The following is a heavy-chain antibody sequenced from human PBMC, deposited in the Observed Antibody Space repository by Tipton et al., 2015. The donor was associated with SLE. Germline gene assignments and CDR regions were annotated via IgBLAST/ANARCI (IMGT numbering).Heavy chain of an antibody. V-gene: IGHV4-59*12. CDR3: TRELDTFDI. CDR1: GGSFSGYY. CDR2: IGYTGST. J-gene: IGHJ3*02. Sequence: TLSLTCTVSGGSFSGYYWTWIRQPPGKGLEWIGLIGYTGSTNYNPSLKSRVTMSVDTSKNQFSLKLSSVTAADTAMYYCTRELDTFDIWGQGTMVTVSS.